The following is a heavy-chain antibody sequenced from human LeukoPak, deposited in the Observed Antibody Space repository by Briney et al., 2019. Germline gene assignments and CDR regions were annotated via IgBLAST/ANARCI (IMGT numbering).Heavy chain of an antibody. CDR1: GSSISSYY. CDR3: ARGGYYDFWSGYWFDP. V-gene: IGHV4-59*01. Sequence: SETLSLTCTVSGSSISSYYWSWIRQPPGKGLEWIGYIYYSGSTSYNPSLKSRVTISVDTSKNQFSLKLSSVTAADTAVYYCARGGYYDFWSGYWFDPWGQGTLVTVSS. CDR2: IYYSGST. J-gene: IGHJ5*02. D-gene: IGHD3-3*01.